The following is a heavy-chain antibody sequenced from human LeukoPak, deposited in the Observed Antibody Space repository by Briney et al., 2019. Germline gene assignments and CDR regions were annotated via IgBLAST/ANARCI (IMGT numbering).Heavy chain of an antibody. Sequence: SETLSLTCTVSGGSISSGSFYWGWIRQHPGKGLEWIGYIHYRGTTYYNTSLKSRLTISMDTSKNQFSLRLDSVTAADTAVYYCARGGDYYDSSGYYPLWGQGTLVTVSS. CDR3: ARGGDYYDSSGYYPL. CDR2: IHYRGTT. D-gene: IGHD3-22*01. J-gene: IGHJ4*02. CDR1: GGSISSGSFY. V-gene: IGHV4-31*03.